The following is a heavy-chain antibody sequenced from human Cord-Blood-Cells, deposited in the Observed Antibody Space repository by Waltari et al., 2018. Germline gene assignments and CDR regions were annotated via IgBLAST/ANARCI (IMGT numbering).Heavy chain of an antibody. Sequence: QVQLQQWGAGLLKPSETLSLTCAVYGGSFSGYYWSWIRQPPGEGLEWIGEINHSGSTNYNPSLKSRVTISVDTSKNQFSLKLSSVTAADTAVYYCARVDPDYYYGSGSYFDYWGQGTLVTVSS. CDR1: GGSFSGYY. V-gene: IGHV4-34*01. CDR2: INHSGST. CDR3: ARVDPDYYYGSGSYFDY. D-gene: IGHD3-10*01. J-gene: IGHJ4*02.